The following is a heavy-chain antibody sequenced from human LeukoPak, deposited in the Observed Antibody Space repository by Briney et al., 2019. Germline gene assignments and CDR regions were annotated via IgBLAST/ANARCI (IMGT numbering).Heavy chain of an antibody. J-gene: IGHJ2*01. CDR3: AKDIGSSGHGYFDL. V-gene: IGHV3-9*01. Sequence: GGSLRLSCAASGFTFDDYAMHWVRQAPGKGLEWVSGISWNSGSIGYADSVKGRFTISRDNAKNSLYLQMNSLRAEDTALYYCAKDIGSSGHGYFDLWAVAPWSLSPQ. CDR1: GFTFDDYA. D-gene: IGHD6-19*01. CDR2: ISWNSGSI.